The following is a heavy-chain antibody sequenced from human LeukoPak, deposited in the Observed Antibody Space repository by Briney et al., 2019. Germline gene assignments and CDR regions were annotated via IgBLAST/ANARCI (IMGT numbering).Heavy chain of an antibody. D-gene: IGHD4-17*01. V-gene: IGHV4-30-2*01. Sequence: SQTLSLTCAVSGGSISSGGYSWSWIRQPPGKGLEWIGYIYHSGSTYYNPSLMSRVTISVDRSKNQFSLKLSSVTAADTAVYYCARAAREDYDAFQHWGQGTLVTVSS. CDR2: IYHSGST. CDR1: GGSISSGGYS. CDR3: ARAAREDYDAFQH. J-gene: IGHJ1*01.